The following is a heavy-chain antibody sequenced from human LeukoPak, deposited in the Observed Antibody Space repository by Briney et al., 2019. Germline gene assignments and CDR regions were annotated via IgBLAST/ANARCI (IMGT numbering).Heavy chain of an antibody. CDR3: ARGHDAFDI. CDR1: GGSFSGYY. Sequence: SETLSLTCAVYGGSFSGYYWSWIRQPPGKGLEWIGEINHSGSTNYNPSLKSRVTISVDTSKNQFSLKLSSVTAADTAVYYCARGHDAFDIWGQGTMVTVSS. CDR2: INHSGST. J-gene: IGHJ3*02. V-gene: IGHV4-34*01.